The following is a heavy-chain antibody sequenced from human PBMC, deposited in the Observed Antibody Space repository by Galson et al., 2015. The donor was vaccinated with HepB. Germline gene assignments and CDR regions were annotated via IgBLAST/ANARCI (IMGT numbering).Heavy chain of an antibody. Sequence: SLRLSCAASGFTFSSYAMSWVRQAPGKGLEWVSAISGSGGSTYYADSVKGRFTISRDNSKNTLYLQTNSLRAEDTAVYYCARHGGSYSFDYWGQGTLVTVSS. J-gene: IGHJ4*02. V-gene: IGHV3-23*01. D-gene: IGHD3-10*01. CDR2: ISGSGGST. CDR1: GFTFSSYA. CDR3: ARHGGSYSFDY.